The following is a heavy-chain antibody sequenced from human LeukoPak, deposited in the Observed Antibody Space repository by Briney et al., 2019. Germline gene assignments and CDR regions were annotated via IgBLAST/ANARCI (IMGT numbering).Heavy chain of an antibody. D-gene: IGHD2-15*01. CDR1: GYTFTSYY. CDR2: INPSGGST. Sequence: ASVKVSRKASGYTFTSYYMHWVRQAPGQGLEWMGIINPSGGSTSYAQKFQGRVTMTRDMSTSTVYMELSSLRSEDTAVYYCARDHRLQSPHLFGNMDVWGKGTTVTVSS. V-gene: IGHV1-46*01. CDR3: ARDHRLQSPHLFGNMDV. J-gene: IGHJ6*03.